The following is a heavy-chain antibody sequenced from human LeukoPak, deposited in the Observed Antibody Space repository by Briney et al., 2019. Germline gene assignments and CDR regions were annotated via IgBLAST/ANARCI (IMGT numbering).Heavy chain of an antibody. D-gene: IGHD1-14*01. CDR2: ISSSGSTI. V-gene: IGHV3-11*01. Sequence: PGGSLRLSCAASGFTFSDYYMSWIRQAPGKGLEWVSYISSSGSTIYYADSVKGRFTISRDNAKNSLYPQMNSLRAEDTAVYYCARRNPYYYYMDVWGKGTTVTVSS. CDR3: ARRNPYYYYMDV. J-gene: IGHJ6*03. CDR1: GFTFSDYY.